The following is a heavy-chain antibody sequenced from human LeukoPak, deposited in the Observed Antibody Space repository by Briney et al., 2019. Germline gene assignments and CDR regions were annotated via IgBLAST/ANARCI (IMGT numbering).Heavy chain of an antibody. D-gene: IGHD3/OR15-3a*01. Sequence: PSETLSLTCTVSGGSICSGNSYWGWNRQPPGKGLEWIGSIYYSGNTYYNASLKSQVSISIDTSKNQFSLRLTSVTAADTAVYYCARQTGSGLFILPGGQGTLVTVSS. CDR3: ARQTGSGLFILP. CDR2: IYYSGNT. J-gene: IGHJ4*02. V-gene: IGHV4-39*01. CDR1: GGSICSGNSY.